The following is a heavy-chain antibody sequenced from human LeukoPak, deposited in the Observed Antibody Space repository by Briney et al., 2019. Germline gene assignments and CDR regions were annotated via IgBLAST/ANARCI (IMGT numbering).Heavy chain of an antibody. CDR1: GFTFSSYA. CDR3: AKGPNIVLLLADWFDP. D-gene: IGHD2/OR15-2a*01. CDR2: ISDSGGST. Sequence: ETGGSLRLSCAASGFTFSSYAMSWVRQAPGKGLEWVSGISDSGGSTYHADSVKGRFTISRDNSKNTLYLQMNSLRAEDTAVYYCAKGPNIVLLLADWFDPWGQGTLVTVSS. V-gene: IGHV3-23*01. J-gene: IGHJ5*02.